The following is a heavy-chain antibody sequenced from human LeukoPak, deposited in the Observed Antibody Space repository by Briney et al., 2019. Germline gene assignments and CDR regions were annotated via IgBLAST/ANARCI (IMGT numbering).Heavy chain of an antibody. Sequence: GGSLRLSCAASGFTFSNYGMHWVRQAPGKGLEWVALISYDGVDKYYADSVKGRFTISRDNSKNTLYLRMNSLRVEDTALYYCAKLRELVTYYYYYGLDVWGQGTTVTVSS. CDR3: AKLRELVTYYYYYGLDV. D-gene: IGHD1-1*01. V-gene: IGHV3-30*18. CDR1: GFTFSNYG. CDR2: ISYDGVDK. J-gene: IGHJ6*02.